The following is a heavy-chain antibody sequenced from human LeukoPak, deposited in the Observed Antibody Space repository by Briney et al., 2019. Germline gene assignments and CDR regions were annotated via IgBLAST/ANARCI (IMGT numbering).Heavy chain of an antibody. V-gene: IGHV3-23*01. CDR3: AKKAVSSSWTYFDY. D-gene: IGHD6-13*01. CDR2: TSGDGGET. Sequence: GGSLRLSCETSGFTFRNYGMSWVRLAPGKGLEWVSSTSGDGGETFYAESVKGRFTISRDNSKNTLYLQMNSLRAEDTAIYYCAKKAVSSSWTYFDYWGQGALVTVSS. CDR1: GFTFRNYG. J-gene: IGHJ4*02.